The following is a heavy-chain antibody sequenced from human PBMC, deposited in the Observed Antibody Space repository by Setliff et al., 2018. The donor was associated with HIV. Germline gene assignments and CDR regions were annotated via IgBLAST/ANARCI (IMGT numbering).Heavy chain of an antibody. CDR3: ARDGVVAATLTDY. Sequence: GGSLRLSCAASGFTFSSYWMHWVRQAPGKGLVWVSRINSGGTNTTYADSVKGRFTISRDNAKNTLYLQMNSLRAEDTAVYYCARDGVVAATLTDYWGQGTLVTVSS. CDR2: INSGGTNT. V-gene: IGHV3-74*01. CDR1: GFTFSSYW. D-gene: IGHD2-15*01. J-gene: IGHJ4*02.